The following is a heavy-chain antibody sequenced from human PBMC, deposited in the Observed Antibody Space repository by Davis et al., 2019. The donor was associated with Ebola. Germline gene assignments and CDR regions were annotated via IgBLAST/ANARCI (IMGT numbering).Heavy chain of an antibody. CDR1: GGSVSSSSYY. V-gene: IGHV4-39*01. CDR3: ARHDWNYRNFDY. D-gene: IGHD1-7*01. Sequence: SETLSLTCTVSGGSVSSSSYYWGWIRQPPGKGLEWIGSIYYSGSTSYNPSLKSRVTISVDTSKNHFSLKLSSVTAADTAVYYCARHDWNYRNFDYWGQGTLVAVSS. CDR2: IYYSGST. J-gene: IGHJ4*02.